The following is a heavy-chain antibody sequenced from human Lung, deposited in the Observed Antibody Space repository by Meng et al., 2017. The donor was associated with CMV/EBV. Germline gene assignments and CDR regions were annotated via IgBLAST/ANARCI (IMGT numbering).Heavy chain of an antibody. CDR3: ARRWGASVGVYYYYGMDV. D-gene: IGHD2-8*01. V-gene: IGHV3-21*06. CDR2: ITYSSSYK. CDR1: GFNFSDYS. J-gene: IGHJ6*02. Sequence: SFAASGFNFSDYSMNWVRQAPGKGLEWVSSITYSSSYKKYADSVKGRFTISRDNAKNSLFLQMSSLRAEDTAVYYCARRWGASVGVYYYYGMDVXGQGTTVTVSS.